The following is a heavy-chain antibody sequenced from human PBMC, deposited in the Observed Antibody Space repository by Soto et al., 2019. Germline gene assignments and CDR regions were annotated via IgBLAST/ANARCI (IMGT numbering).Heavy chain of an antibody. D-gene: IGHD6-13*01. CDR3: ARGGQQLRYYYMDV. CDR1: GGSISSGGYY. CDR2: IYYSGST. Sequence: SETLSLTCTVSGGSISSGGYYWSWIRQHPGKGLEWIGYIYYSGSTYYNPSLKSRVTISVDTSKNQFSLKLSSVTAADTAVYYCARGGQQLRYYYMDVWGKGTTVTVSS. J-gene: IGHJ6*03. V-gene: IGHV4-31*03.